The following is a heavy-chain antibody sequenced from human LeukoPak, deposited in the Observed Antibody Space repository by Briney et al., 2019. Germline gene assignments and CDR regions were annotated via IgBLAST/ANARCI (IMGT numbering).Heavy chain of an antibody. V-gene: IGHV3-48*01. D-gene: IGHD1-26*01. Sequence: PGGSLRLSCAASGFTFSAYTMNWVRQAPGKGLERLSYISSGSKTIDYADSVKGRFTISRDNSKNTVYLQLTSLRLDDTAVYFCVKGSDDGHPFSPLIDRWGQGTLVIVSS. J-gene: IGHJ5*02. CDR1: GFTFSAYT. CDR3: VKGSDDGHPFSPLIDR. CDR2: ISSGSKTI.